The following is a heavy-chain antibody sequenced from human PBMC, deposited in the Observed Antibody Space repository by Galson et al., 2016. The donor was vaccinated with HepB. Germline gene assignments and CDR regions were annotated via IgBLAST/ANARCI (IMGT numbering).Heavy chain of an antibody. CDR2: IYSGGST. CDR1: GFTVSNNY. D-gene: IGHD1-20*01. J-gene: IGHJ4*02. Sequence: SLRLSCAASGFTVSNNYMRWVRQAPGKGLEWVSLIYSGGSTYYADSVKGRFTISRDNSKNTLYLQMNSLRAEDTAVYYCASMTGTTPGGYWGQGTLVTVSS. CDR3: ASMTGTTPGGY. V-gene: IGHV3-66*01.